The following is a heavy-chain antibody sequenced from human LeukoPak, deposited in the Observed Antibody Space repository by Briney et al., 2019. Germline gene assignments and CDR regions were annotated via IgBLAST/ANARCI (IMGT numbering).Heavy chain of an antibody. Sequence: SGTLSLTCAVSGYSITSGFYWGWIRQPPGKGLEWIGSIYHSGSTYYNPSLKSRVTISVDTSKNQFSLKLSSVTAADTAVYYCARGQGAVNWFDPWGQGTLVTVS. V-gene: IGHV4-38-2*01. CDR2: IYHSGST. D-gene: IGHD1-26*01. J-gene: IGHJ5*02. CDR3: ARGQGAVNWFDP. CDR1: GYSITSGFY.